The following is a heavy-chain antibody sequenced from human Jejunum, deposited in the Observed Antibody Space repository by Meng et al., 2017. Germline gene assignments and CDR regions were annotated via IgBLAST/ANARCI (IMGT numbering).Heavy chain of an antibody. CDR3: ARGGWDFEY. CDR1: GVSVTSGHYY. Sequence: PKRSGPGLGRPSETLSLTCTVSGVSVTSGHYYWSWVRQPPGQGLEWIGHVFYTGSTNYSPSFKSRVTISVHTSMNQFSLKLNSVTAADTAVYYCARGGWDFEYWGQGILVTVSS. CDR2: VFYTGST. J-gene: IGHJ4*02. D-gene: IGHD3-16*01. V-gene: IGHV4-61*01.